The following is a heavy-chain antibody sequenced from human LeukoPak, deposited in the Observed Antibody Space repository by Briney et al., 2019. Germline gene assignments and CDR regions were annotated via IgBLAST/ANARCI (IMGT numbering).Heavy chain of an antibody. Sequence: KASETLSLTCTVSGGSISSYYWSWIRQPPGKGLEWIGYIYYSGSTNYNPSLKSRVTISVDTSKNQFSLKLSSVTAADTAVYYCAKGGHSSGWYHDYWGQGTLVTVSS. V-gene: IGHV4-59*01. CDR1: GGSISSYY. CDR3: AKGGHSSGWYHDY. CDR2: IYYSGST. D-gene: IGHD6-19*01. J-gene: IGHJ4*02.